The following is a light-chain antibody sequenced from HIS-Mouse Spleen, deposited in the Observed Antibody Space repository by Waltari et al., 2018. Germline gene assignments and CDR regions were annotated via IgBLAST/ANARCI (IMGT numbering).Light chain of an antibody. V-gene: IGLV3-10*01. CDR1: AVPKKY. CDR2: EDS. J-gene: IGLJ2*01. CDR3: YSTDSSGNHRV. Sequence: SYELTQPPSVSVSPGQTARITCCGDAVPKKYAYWYQQKSGQAPVLVIYEDSKRPSGIPERFSGSSSGTMATLTISGAQVEDEADYYCYSTDSSGNHRVFGGGTKLTVL.